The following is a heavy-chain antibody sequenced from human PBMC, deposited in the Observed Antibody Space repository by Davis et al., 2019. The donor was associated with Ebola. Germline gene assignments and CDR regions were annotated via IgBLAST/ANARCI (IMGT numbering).Heavy chain of an antibody. CDR2: ISGSGGST. V-gene: IGHV3-23*01. Sequence: GESLKISCAASGFTFSSYAMSWVRQAPGKGLEWVSAISGSGGSTYYADSVKGRFTISRDNSKNTLYLQMNSLRAEDTAVYYCANKGGSGYWGQGTLVTVSS. D-gene: IGHD1-14*01. J-gene: IGHJ4*02. CDR1: GFTFSSYA. CDR3: ANKGGSGY.